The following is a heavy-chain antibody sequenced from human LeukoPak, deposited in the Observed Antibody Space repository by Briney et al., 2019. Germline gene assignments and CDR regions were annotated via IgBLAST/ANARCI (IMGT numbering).Heavy chain of an antibody. CDR1: GYTFTGYF. CDR3: ARVGDQWLATGFFDY. D-gene: IGHD6-19*01. CDR2: INPNSGGT. Sequence: ASVKVSCKASGYTFTGYFIHWVRQAPGQGLEWMGWINPNSGGTNYAQKFQGRVTMTRDTSISTAYMELRSLRSDDTAVYYCARVGDQWLATGFFDYWGQGTLVTVSS. V-gene: IGHV1-2*02. J-gene: IGHJ4*02.